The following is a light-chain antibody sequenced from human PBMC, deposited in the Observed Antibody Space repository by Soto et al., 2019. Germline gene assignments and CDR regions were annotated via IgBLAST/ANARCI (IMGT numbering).Light chain of an antibody. CDR1: SSDVGAYNY. V-gene: IGLV2-11*01. CDR2: DVN. CDR3: CSYGGSYSFVL. Sequence: QSALTQPRSVSGSPGQSVTISCTGTSSDVGAYNYVSWYQQHPGRAPKLMIYDVNKRPSGVPDRFSGSKSGNTASLTISGLQAEDEADYYCCSYGGSYSFVLFGGGTKLTVL. J-gene: IGLJ2*01.